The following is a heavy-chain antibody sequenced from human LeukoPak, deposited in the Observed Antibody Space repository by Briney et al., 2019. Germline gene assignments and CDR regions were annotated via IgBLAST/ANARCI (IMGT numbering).Heavy chain of an antibody. CDR3: GRFGYVAGVDL. V-gene: IGHV3-7*01. D-gene: IGHD6-19*01. CDR2: ISPTGTET. Sequence: GGSLRLSCAASGFSLSTYWVTWVRHAPGTGLECVANISPTGTETYYVEPVKGRFTISRDNAKNLVYLQMNSPRAEDSAVYHCGRFGYVAGVDLWGQGTLVTVSS. CDR1: GFSLSTYW. J-gene: IGHJ4*02.